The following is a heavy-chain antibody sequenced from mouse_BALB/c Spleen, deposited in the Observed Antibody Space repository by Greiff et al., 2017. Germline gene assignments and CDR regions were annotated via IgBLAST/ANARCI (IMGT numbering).Heavy chain of an antibody. CDR3: ARGGISYAMDY. CDR2: INPSNGRT. V-gene: IGHV1S81*02. CDR1: GYTFTSYW. Sequence: QVQLKQPGAELVKPGASVKLSCKASGYTFTSYWMHWVKQRPGQGLEWIGEINPSNGRTNYNEKFKSKATLTVDKSSSTAYMQLSSLTSEDSAVYYCARGGISYAMDYWGQGTSVTVSS. J-gene: IGHJ4*01.